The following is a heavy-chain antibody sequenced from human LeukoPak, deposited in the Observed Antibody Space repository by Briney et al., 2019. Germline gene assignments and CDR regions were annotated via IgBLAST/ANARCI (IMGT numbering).Heavy chain of an antibody. D-gene: IGHD2-21*02. V-gene: IGHV3-21*01. CDR1: GFTFSSYS. Sequence: GGSLRLSCAASGFTFSSYSMNWVRQAPGKGLEWVSSISSSSSYIYYADSVKGRFTISRDNAKNSLYLQMNSLRAEDTAVYYCARDLGVVVTAKDFDYWGQGTLVTVSS. CDR2: ISSSSSYI. CDR3: ARDLGVVVTAKDFDY. J-gene: IGHJ4*02.